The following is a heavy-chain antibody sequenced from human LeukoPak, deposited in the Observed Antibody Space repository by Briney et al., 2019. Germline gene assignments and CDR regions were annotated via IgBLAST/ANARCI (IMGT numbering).Heavy chain of an antibody. V-gene: IGHV1-69*04. CDR3: ASMVTKRNTAMVLNYFDY. CDR1: GYTFTSYA. Sequence: SVKVSCKASGYTFTSYAISWVRQAPGQGLEWMGRIIPILGIANYAQKFQGRVTITADKSTSTAYMELSSLRSEDTAVYYCASMVTKRNTAMVLNYFDYWGQGTLVTVSS. D-gene: IGHD5-18*01. CDR2: IIPILGIA. J-gene: IGHJ4*02.